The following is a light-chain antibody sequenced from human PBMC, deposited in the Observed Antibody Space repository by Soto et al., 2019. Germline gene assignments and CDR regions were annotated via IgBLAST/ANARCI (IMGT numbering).Light chain of an antibody. CDR2: DAS. J-gene: IGKJ4*01. CDR3: LQYHNWPLT. CDR1: QSIGSW. V-gene: IGKV1-5*01. Sequence: DIKMSQSPATLSASVGDRVTITCRASQSIGSWLAWFQRTPGKPPKLLIYDASSLESGVPSRFSGSGSGTEFTLTISSLQSEDFAVYYCLQYHNWPLTFGGGTKVDIK.